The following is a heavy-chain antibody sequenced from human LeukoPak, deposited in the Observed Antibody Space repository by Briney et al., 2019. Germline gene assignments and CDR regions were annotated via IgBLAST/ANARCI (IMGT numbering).Heavy chain of an antibody. Sequence: QAGGSLRLSCAASGFTFSSYAMSWVRQAPGKGLEWVSAISGSGGSTYYADSVKGRFTISRDNSKNTLYLQMNSLRAEDTAVYYCAKALIVVVTAFDYWGQGTLVTVSS. D-gene: IGHD2-21*02. CDR1: GFTFSSYA. CDR2: ISGSGGST. J-gene: IGHJ4*02. V-gene: IGHV3-23*01. CDR3: AKALIVVVTAFDY.